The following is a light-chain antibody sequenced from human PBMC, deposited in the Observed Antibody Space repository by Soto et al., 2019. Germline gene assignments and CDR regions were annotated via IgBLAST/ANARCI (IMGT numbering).Light chain of an antibody. CDR1: QSVSSY. CDR3: KQRNTWPWT. V-gene: IGKV3-11*01. J-gene: IGKJ1*01. CDR2: DAS. Sequence: IVLTQSPATLSLSPGARATLSCRAGQSVSSYLAWYQQKPGQAPRLRIYDASNRATGIPARFSGSGSGTDFTPTINSLETEDFAVDYGKQRNTWPWTGGQGTKVEIK.